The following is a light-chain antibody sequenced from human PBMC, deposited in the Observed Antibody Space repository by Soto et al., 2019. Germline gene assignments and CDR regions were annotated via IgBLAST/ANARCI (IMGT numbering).Light chain of an antibody. J-gene: IGKJ1*01. CDR2: ATS. CDR1: QSISSY. CDR3: QQSDSTGTWT. V-gene: IGKV1-39*01. Sequence: DIQMTQSPPSLSASVGDRVTITCRASQSISSYLNWYQQKPGKVPKLLIYATSRLQSGVPSRFSGSGSGTDFTLTISSLQPEDFATYYCQQSDSTGTWTFGQGTKVEIK.